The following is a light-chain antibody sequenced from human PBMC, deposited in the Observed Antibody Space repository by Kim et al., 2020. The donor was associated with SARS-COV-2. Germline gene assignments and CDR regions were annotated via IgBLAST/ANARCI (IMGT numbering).Light chain of an antibody. V-gene: IGLV3-19*01. Sequence: VALGQTVRITCQGDSLRSYYATGYQQKPGQAPILVIYGKNNRPSGIPDRFSGSSSGNTASLTITGTQAGDEADYYCNSRDSNDNVVFGGGTKLTVL. J-gene: IGLJ2*01. CDR1: SLRSYY. CDR3: NSRDSNDNVV. CDR2: GKN.